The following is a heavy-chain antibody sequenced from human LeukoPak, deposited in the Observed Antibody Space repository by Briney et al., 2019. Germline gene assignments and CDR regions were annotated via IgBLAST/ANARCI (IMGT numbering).Heavy chain of an antibody. CDR3: AKSGDYLWDY. CDR2: IYHTGST. V-gene: IGHV4-4*02. D-gene: IGHD3-16*01. CDR1: GGSISTNNW. Sequence: SETLSLTCAVSGGSISTNNWWSWVGRPPGKGLEWIGEIYHTGSTNYSPSLRSRVTMSIDKSNNQFSLNLNSVTAADTAVYYCAKSGDYLWDYWGQGTLVTVSS. J-gene: IGHJ4*02.